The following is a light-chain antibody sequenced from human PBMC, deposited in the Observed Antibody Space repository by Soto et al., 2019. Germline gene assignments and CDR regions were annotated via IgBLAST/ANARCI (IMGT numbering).Light chain of an antibody. CDR1: SSDVGGYNY. CDR2: EVS. V-gene: IGLV2-14*01. CDR3: SSYTSSIPLV. Sequence: QSALTQPASVSGSPGQSITISCTGTSSDVGGYNYVSWYQQHPGKAPKLMIYEVSNRPSGVSNRFSGSKSGNTASLTISGLQAEDEADSYCSSYTSSIPLVFGGGTKLTVL. J-gene: IGLJ3*02.